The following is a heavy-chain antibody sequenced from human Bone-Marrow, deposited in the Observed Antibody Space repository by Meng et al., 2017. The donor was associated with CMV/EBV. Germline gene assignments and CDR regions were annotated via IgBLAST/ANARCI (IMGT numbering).Heavy chain of an antibody. J-gene: IGHJ4*02. CDR1: GFTFSSYA. CDR3: TRWMYTSAFDY. Sequence: GGSLRLSCAASGFTFSSYAMSWVRQAPGKGLEWVSHIRSRASGGAIEYAASVKGRFSLSRDDSKNLAYLQIYSLKTEDTAVYYCTRWMYTSAFDYWGQGTLVTVSS. V-gene: IGHV3-49*04. D-gene: IGHD6-25*01. CDR2: IRSRASGGAI.